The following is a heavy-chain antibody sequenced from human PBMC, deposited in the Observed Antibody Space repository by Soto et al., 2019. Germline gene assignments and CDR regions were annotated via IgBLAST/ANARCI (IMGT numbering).Heavy chain of an antibody. CDR3: ARGPRYCSTTSCFSGVTWFDP. J-gene: IGHJ5*02. CDR1: GYTFTSYG. D-gene: IGHD2-2*01. V-gene: IGHV1-18*04. CDR2: ISSYNGKT. Sequence: ASVKVSCKASGYTFTSYGISWVRQAPGQGLEGMGWISSYNGKTNYAQKVQGRVTMTTDTSTSTTYMELRSLRSDDTAVYYCARGPRYCSTTSCFSGVTWFDPWGQRTLVTV.